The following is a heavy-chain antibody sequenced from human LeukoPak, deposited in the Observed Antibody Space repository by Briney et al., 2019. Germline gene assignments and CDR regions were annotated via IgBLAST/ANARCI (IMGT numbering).Heavy chain of an antibody. CDR3: AKGRPHHRDYLDY. V-gene: IGHV3-66*01. CDR1: GFTVINNS. D-gene: IGHD1-14*01. Sequence: GGSLSLSCPAPGFTVINNSMSWVGQPPGKGLEWAPVIYSGGSTYYADSVKGRFTISRDNSKNTLYLQMNSLRAEDTAVYYCAKGRPHHRDYLDYWGQGTLVTVSS. CDR2: IYSGGST. J-gene: IGHJ4*02.